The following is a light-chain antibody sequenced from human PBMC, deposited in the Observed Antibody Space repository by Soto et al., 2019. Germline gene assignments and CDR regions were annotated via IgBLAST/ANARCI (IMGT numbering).Light chain of an antibody. CDR3: QQSYNTPLT. V-gene: IGKV1-39*01. Sequence: IEDTQAPAALAASLGDRVTITCRASQTIGTYVNWYRQKSGAAPELLIYDASTLQSGVPSRFRGGASGTDFTLTISSLQLDDFATYYCQQSYNTPLTFGQGTKVDIK. J-gene: IGKJ1*01. CDR1: QTIGTY. CDR2: DAS.